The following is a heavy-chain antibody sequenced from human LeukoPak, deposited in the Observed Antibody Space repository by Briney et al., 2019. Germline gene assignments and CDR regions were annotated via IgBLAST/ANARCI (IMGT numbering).Heavy chain of an antibody. J-gene: IGHJ4*02. CDR1: GFSFGSHP. Sequence: PGGSLRLSCAASGFSFGSHPMNWVRQAPGKGLEWVSGINSNGDEIYYADSVRGRFTISRDNSNNALYLQMDSLRTEDTAVYYCANWIGSSSRDYWGQGTLVTVSS. CDR2: INSNGDEI. D-gene: IGHD6-6*01. V-gene: IGHV3-23*01. CDR3: ANWIGSSSRDY.